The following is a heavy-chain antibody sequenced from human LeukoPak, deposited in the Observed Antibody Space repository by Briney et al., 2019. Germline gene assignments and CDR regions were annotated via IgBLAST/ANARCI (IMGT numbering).Heavy chain of an antibody. D-gene: IGHD2-15*01. CDR3: ASSAAYYYYYYYMDV. CDR1: GYTFTSYD. CDR2: ISAYNNNT. Sequence: ASVKVSCKASGYTFTSYDISWVRQAPGQGLEWMGWISAYNNNTNYAQKLQGRVTITADKSTSTAYMELSSLRSEDTAVYYCASSAAYYYYYYYMDVWGKGTTVTVSS. J-gene: IGHJ6*03. V-gene: IGHV1-18*01.